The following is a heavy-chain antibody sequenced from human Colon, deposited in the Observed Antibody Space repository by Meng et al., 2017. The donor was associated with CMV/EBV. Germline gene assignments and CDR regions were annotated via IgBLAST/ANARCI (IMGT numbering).Heavy chain of an antibody. CDR1: GFTFSTYG. CDR3: AKEGTFTIFGVVISYFDY. Sequence: GGSLRLSCAASGFTFSTYGISWVRQAPGKGLEWVAFIRNDVSNEEYPDSVKARFTISRDNSKKSLYLQMNGLRAEDTALYYCAKEGTFTIFGVVISYFDYWGQGALVTVSS. V-gene: IGHV3-30*02. J-gene: IGHJ4*02. CDR2: IRNDVSNE. D-gene: IGHD3-3*01.